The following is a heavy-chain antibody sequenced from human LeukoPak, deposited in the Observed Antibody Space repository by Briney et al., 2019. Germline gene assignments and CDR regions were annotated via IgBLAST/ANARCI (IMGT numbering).Heavy chain of an antibody. CDR1: GFTFSDYY. CDR2: IKDDGSEK. CDR3: ARDLDSRVDY. Sequence: GGSLRLSCAASGFTFSDYYMSWIRQAPGKGLEWVANIKDDGSEKYYVDSVKGRFTISRDNAKNSLYLQMNSLRAEDTAVYYCARDLDSRVDYWGQGTLVTVSS. J-gene: IGHJ4*02. D-gene: IGHD6-13*01. V-gene: IGHV3-7*01.